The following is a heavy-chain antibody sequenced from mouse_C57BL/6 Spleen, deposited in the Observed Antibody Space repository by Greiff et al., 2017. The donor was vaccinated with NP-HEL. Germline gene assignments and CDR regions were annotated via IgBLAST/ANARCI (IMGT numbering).Heavy chain of an antibody. CDR3: ARGYYGSSYMFDY. CDR2: INYDGSST. CDR1: GFTFSDYY. V-gene: IGHV5-16*01. D-gene: IGHD1-1*01. J-gene: IGHJ2*01. Sequence: DVHLVESEGGLVQPGSSMKLSCTASGFTFSDYYMAWVRQVPEKGLEWVANINYDGSSTYYLDSLKSRFIISRDNAKNILYLQMSSLKSEDTATYYCARGYYGSSYMFDYWGQGTTLTVSS.